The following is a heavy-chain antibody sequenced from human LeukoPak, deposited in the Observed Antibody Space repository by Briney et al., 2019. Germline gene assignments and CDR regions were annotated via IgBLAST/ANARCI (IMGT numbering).Heavy chain of an antibody. V-gene: IGHV4-59*01. J-gene: IGHJ4*02. CDR2: IFHSGST. CDR1: GASISSYY. CDR3: ARGAPGGNDYGDY. Sequence: SETLSLTCTVSGASISSYYWSWIRQPPGKGLEWIGYIFHSGSTNYNPSLKSRVTISVDTSKNQFSLKLSSVTAADTAVCYCARGAPGGNDYGDYWGQGTLVTVSS.